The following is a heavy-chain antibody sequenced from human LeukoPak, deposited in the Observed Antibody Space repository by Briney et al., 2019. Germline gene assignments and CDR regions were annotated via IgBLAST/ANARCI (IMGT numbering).Heavy chain of an antibody. D-gene: IGHD1-26*01. CDR3: ARDSRGWELLTRFYYMDV. CDR2: ISGSGGST. J-gene: IGHJ6*03. V-gene: IGHV3-21*01. Sequence: PGGSLRLSCAASGFTFSSYWMSWVRQAPGKGLEWVSAISGSGGSTYYADSVKGRFTISRDNAKNSLYLQMNSLRAEDTAVYYCARDSRGWELLTRFYYMDVWGKGTTVTVSS. CDR1: GFTFSSYW.